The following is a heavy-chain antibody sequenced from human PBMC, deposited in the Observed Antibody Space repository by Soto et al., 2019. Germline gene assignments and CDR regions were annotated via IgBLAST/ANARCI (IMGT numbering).Heavy chain of an antibody. CDR1: GFTFSSYW. J-gene: IGHJ3*02. CDR3: ARGDSGSYPDAFDI. D-gene: IGHD1-26*01. V-gene: IGHV3-7*03. Sequence: GGSLRLSCAASGFTFSSYWMSWVRQAPGKGLEWVANIKQDGSEKYYVDSVKGRFTISRDNAKNSLYLQMNSLRAEDTAVYYCARGDSGSYPDAFDIGGQGTMVTVSS. CDR2: IKQDGSEK.